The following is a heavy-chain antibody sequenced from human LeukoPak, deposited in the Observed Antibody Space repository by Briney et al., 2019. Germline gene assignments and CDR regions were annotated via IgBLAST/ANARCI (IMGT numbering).Heavy chain of an antibody. CDR2: IYYSGST. J-gene: IGHJ4*02. CDR3: ARPQRYSNYALDY. CDR1: GGSISSSSYY. D-gene: IGHD4-11*01. Sequence: SETQSLTCTVSGGSISSSSYYWGWIRQPPGKGLEWIGSIYYSGSTYYEPSLKSRVTMSVDTSKNQFSLKLSSVTAADTAVYYCARPQRYSNYALDYWGQGTLVTVSS. V-gene: IGHV4-39*01.